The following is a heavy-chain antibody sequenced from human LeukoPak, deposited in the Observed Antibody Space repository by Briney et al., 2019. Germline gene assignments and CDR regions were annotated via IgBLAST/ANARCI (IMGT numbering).Heavy chain of an antibody. D-gene: IGHD3-10*01. Sequence: PGGSLRLSCAASGFTFSSYWMSWVRQAPGKGLEWVANIKQDGSEKYYVDSVKGRFTISRDNAKNSLYLQMNSLRAEDTAIYYCAKAATYFYGSVTYDWFESWGQGTLVTVSS. V-gene: IGHV3-7*01. CDR1: GFTFSSYW. CDR3: AKAATYFYGSVTYDWFES. CDR2: IKQDGSEK. J-gene: IGHJ5*01.